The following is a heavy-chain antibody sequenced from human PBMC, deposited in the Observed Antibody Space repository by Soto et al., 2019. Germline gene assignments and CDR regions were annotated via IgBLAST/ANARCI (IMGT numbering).Heavy chain of an antibody. CDR1: GGSISSYY. D-gene: IGHD3-10*01. V-gene: IGHV4-59*01. CDR3: AAAYYGSGSYYRYHFDY. J-gene: IGHJ4*02. CDR2: IYYSGST. Sequence: LSLTCTVSGGSISSYYWSWIRQPPGKGLEWIGYIYYSGSTNYNPSLKSRVTISVDTSKNQFSLKLSSVTAADTAVYYCAAAYYGSGSYYRYHFDYWGQGTLVTVSS.